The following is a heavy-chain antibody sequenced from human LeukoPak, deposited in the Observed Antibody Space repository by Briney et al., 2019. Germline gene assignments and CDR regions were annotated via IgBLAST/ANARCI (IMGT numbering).Heavy chain of an antibody. Sequence: GGSLRLSCAASGFTFSSYAMSWVRQASGKGLEWVSAISGSVDSTYYGVSVKGRFTISRDNSKNSLYLQMNSLRDEATAVYYCARDIGNYYDFCSGYFNYYGMDVWGQGTTVTVSS. CDR2: ISGSVDST. CDR1: GFTFSSYA. J-gene: IGHJ6*02. V-gene: IGHV3-23*01. CDR3: ARDIGNYYDFCSGYFNYYGMDV. D-gene: IGHD3-3*01.